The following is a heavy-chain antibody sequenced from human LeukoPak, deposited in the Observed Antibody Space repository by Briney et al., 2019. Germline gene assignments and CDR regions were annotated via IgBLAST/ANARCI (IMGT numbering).Heavy chain of an antibody. J-gene: IGHJ3*02. V-gene: IGHV3-7*04. CDR2: IKPDGSEK. Sequence: PGGSLRLSCAASGFTFSDYWMSWVRQAPGKGLEWVANIKPDGSEKHYVDSVKGRFTISRDNAKNSVYLQMNSLRAEDTAVYYCARGLMVGAIWGQGTVVTVSS. D-gene: IGHD1-26*01. CDR3: ARGLMVGAI. CDR1: GFTFSDYW.